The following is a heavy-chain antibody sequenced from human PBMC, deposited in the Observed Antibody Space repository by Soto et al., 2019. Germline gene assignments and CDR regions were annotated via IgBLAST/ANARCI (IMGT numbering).Heavy chain of an antibody. CDR1: GFTFSSND. V-gene: IGHV3-13*01. J-gene: IGHJ6*02. D-gene: IGHD6-19*01. CDR2: IGTAGDT. Sequence: GGSLRLSCAASGFTFSSNDMHWARQATGKGLEWVSAIGTAGDTYYPGSVKGRFTISRENAKNSLYLQMNSLRAGDTAVYYCARDRVAVAGFYGMDVWGQGTTVTVSS. CDR3: ARDRVAVAGFYGMDV.